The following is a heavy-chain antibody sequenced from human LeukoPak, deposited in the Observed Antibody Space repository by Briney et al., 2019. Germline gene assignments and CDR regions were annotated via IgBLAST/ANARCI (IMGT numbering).Heavy chain of an antibody. V-gene: IGHV4-39*01. CDR3: ARRWLLGPVDY. CDR1: GGSISSSSYS. D-gene: IGHD5-12*01. Sequence: PSETLSLTCTVSGGSISSSSYSWGWIRQPPGKGLEWIGSIYYGGSTYYNPSLKSRVTISVDTSKNQFSLKLSSVTAADTAVYYCARRWLLGPVDYWGQGTLVTVSS. CDR2: IYYGGST. J-gene: IGHJ4*02.